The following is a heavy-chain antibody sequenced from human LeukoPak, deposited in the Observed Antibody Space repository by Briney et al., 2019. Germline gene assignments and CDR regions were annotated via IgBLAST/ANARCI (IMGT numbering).Heavy chain of an antibody. CDR1: GFTFSRYS. CDR2: ISSSSSII. D-gene: IGHD1-26*01. Sequence: PGGSLRLSCAASGFTFSRYSMNWVRQAPGKGLEWVSYISSSSSIIYYADSVKGRFTISRDNAKNSLYLQMTTWRDENRAVYSWASALGDYYTSALQQWGGGTLVTVSS. CDR3: ASALGDYYTSALQQ. J-gene: IGHJ1*01. V-gene: IGHV3-48*02.